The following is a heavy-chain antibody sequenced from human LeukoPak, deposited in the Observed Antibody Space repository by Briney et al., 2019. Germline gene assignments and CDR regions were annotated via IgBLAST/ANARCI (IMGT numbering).Heavy chain of an antibody. J-gene: IGHJ6*02. CDR1: GYTFTSYY. CDR3: ARVEWEYTAMVTGPRGMDV. V-gene: IGHV1-46*01. D-gene: IGHD5-18*01. Sequence: ASVKVSCKASGYTFTSYYMHWVRQAPGQGLESMGIINPSGGSTSYAQKFQGRVTMTRDTSTSTVYMELSSLRSEDTAVYYCARVEWEYTAMVTGPRGMDVWGQGTTVTVSS. CDR2: INPSGGST.